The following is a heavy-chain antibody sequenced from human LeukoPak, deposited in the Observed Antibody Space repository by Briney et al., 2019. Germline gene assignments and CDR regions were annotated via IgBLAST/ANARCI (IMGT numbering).Heavy chain of an antibody. D-gene: IGHD7-27*01. J-gene: IGHJ4*02. V-gene: IGHV4-34*01. Sequence: KPSETLSLTCAVYGVSFSGYYWSRIRQPPGKGLEWIGEINHSGSTNYNPSLKSRVTISVDTSKNQFSLKLSSVTAADTAVYYCARMANWALYYFDYWGQGTLVTVSS. CDR3: ARMANWALYYFDY. CDR2: INHSGST. CDR1: GVSFSGYY.